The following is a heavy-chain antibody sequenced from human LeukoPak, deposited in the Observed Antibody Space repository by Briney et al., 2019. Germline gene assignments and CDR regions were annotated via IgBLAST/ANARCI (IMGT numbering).Heavy chain of an antibody. J-gene: IGHJ4*02. Sequence: ASVTVSCKASGYTFTSYGFNWVRQATGQRPEWMGWMSPNSGDTGYAQKFQDRVTMTRNTSISTAYMELSSLRSDDTAVYYCARGPPNWGYDYWGPGTLVTVSS. CDR1: GYTFTSYG. D-gene: IGHD7-27*01. CDR2: MSPNSGDT. V-gene: IGHV1-8*01. CDR3: ARGPPNWGYDY.